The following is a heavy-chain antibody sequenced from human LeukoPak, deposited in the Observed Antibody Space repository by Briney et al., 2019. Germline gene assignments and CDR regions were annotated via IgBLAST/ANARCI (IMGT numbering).Heavy chain of an antibody. Sequence: PSETLSLTCTVSGGSISSSSYYWGWIRQPPGEGLEWIGSIYYSGSTYCNPSLKSRVTISVDTSKNQFSLKLSSVTAADTAVYYCARRYCTNGVCLDYWGQGTLVTVSS. CDR3: ARRYCTNGVCLDY. V-gene: IGHV4-39*01. J-gene: IGHJ4*02. D-gene: IGHD2-8*01. CDR2: IYYSGST. CDR1: GGSISSSSYY.